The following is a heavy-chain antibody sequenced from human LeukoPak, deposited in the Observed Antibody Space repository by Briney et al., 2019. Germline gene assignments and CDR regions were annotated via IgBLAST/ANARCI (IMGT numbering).Heavy chain of an antibody. CDR2: ISSSSSYI. CDR3: ARNLKSIAARPVYYFDY. V-gene: IGHV3-21*01. J-gene: IGHJ4*02. Sequence: PGGSLRLSCAASGFTFSSYSMNWVRQAPGKGLEWVSSISSSSSYIYYADSVKGRFTISRDNAKNSLYLQMNSLRAEDTAVYYCARNLKSIAARPVYYFDYWGQGTLVTVSS. CDR1: GFTFSSYS. D-gene: IGHD6-6*01.